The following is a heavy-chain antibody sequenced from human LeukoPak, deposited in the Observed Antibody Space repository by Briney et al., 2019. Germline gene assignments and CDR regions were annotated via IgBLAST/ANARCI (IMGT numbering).Heavy chain of an antibody. V-gene: IGHV3-30-3*01. CDR3: ASAGGYSYGYPFGY. CDR2: ISYDGSNK. CDR1: GFTFSSYA. Sequence: PGGSLRLSCAASGFTFSSYAMHWVRQAPGKGLEWVAVISYDGSNKYYADSVKGRFTISRDNSKNTLYLQMNSLRAEDTAVYYCASAGGYSYGYPFGYWGQGTLVTVSS. J-gene: IGHJ4*02. D-gene: IGHD5-18*01.